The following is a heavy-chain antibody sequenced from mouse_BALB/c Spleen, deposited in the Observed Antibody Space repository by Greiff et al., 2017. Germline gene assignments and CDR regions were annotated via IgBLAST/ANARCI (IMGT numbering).Heavy chain of an antibody. Sequence: QVQLQQPGAELVKPGASVKLSCKASGYTFTSYWMHWVKQRPGQGLEWIGEIDPSDSYTNYNQKFTGKATLTVDKSSSTTYMQLSSLTSEDAAVYYCAIWYYAMDYWGQGTSVTVSS. CDR1: GYTFTSYW. D-gene: IGHD1-1*02. J-gene: IGHJ4*01. V-gene: IGHV1-69*02. CDR2: IDPSDSYT. CDR3: AIWYYAMDY.